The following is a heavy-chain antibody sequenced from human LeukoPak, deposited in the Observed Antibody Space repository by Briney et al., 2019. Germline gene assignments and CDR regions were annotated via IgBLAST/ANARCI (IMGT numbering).Heavy chain of an antibody. CDR3: ARAGSHYGGNLDFDY. CDR1: GGSISSSSHY. CDR2: IYYSGST. V-gene: IGHV4-39*07. J-gene: IGHJ4*02. Sequence: PSETLSLTCTVSGGSISSSSHYWGWIRQPPGKGLEWIGSIYYSGSTYYNPSLKSRVTISVDTSKNQFSLKLSSVTAADTAVYYCARAGSHYGGNLDFDYWGQGTLVTVSS. D-gene: IGHD4-23*01.